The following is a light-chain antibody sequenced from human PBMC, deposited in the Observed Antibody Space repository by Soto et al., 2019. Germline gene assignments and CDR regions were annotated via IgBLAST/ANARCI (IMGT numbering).Light chain of an antibody. CDR3: RQYSDSPLT. V-gene: IGKV3-20*01. Sequence: EIVLTQSPGTLSLSPGERATLSCRASQTVSTNYLAWFQHKPGQAPRLLIYGASSRATGIPDRFSGSGSGTDFTLTINRLEPEDFAVYFCRQYSDSPLTFGGGTKVEIK. CDR2: GAS. CDR1: QTVSTNY. J-gene: IGKJ4*01.